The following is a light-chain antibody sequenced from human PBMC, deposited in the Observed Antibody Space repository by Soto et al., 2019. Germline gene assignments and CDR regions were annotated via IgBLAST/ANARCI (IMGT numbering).Light chain of an antibody. Sequence: EIVXXXXPXXXSXSPGERATLSCRASQSVSSYLAWYQQKPGQAPRLLIYDASNRATGIPARFSGSGSGTDFTLTISSLEPEDFAVYYCQQRSNWPYTFGQGTKLEIK. V-gene: IGKV3-11*01. J-gene: IGKJ2*01. CDR3: QQRSNWPYT. CDR1: QSVSSY. CDR2: DAS.